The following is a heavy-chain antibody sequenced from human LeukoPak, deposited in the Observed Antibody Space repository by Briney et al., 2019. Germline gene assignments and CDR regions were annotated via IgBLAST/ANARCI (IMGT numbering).Heavy chain of an antibody. Sequence: GGSLRLSCTTSAFTLSNYGMNWVRQAPGRGLEWVSAITGYGDTTYYADSVKGRFTISRDNSKNTLYLQMDSLRADDTALYYCASGPGVVAATTFDSWGQGTLVTVSS. CDR3: ASGPGVVAATTFDS. D-gene: IGHD2-15*01. V-gene: IGHV3-23*01. CDR2: ITGYGDTT. CDR1: AFTLSNYG. J-gene: IGHJ4*02.